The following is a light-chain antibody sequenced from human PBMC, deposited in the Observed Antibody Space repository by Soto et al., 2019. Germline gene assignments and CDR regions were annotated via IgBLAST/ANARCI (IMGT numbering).Light chain of an antibody. CDR3: QQAASFPIT. J-gene: IGKJ5*01. Sequence: IQMAKSQTYVSASVADRATFVCLSSQGIKYWLAWYQQKPGTAPNLLIYTGSSLQSGVPSRFSGSGSGTDFTLTINSLQPEDFATYYCQQAASFPITFGQGTRLEIK. CDR2: TGS. V-gene: IGKV1-12*01. CDR1: QGIKYW.